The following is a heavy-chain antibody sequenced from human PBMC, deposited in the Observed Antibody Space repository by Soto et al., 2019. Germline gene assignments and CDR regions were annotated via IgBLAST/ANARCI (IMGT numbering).Heavy chain of an antibody. CDR1: GFTFSSYW. J-gene: IGHJ4*02. V-gene: IGHV3-74*01. CDR3: ARGGRGPDY. Sequence: HPGGSLRLSCAASGFTFSSYWMHWVRQAPGKGLVWVSRINTDGSNTAYADSVKGRFTISRDNAKNTLYLQMNSLRAEDTAVYYCARGGRGPDYWGQGTLVTVPQ. D-gene: IGHD3-10*01. CDR2: INTDGSNT.